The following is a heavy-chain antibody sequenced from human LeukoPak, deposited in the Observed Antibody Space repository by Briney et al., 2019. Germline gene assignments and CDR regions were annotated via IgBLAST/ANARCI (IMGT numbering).Heavy chain of an antibody. CDR2: ISGSGGST. CDR1: GFTFSSYA. Sequence: GGSLRLSCAASGFTFSSYAMSWVRQAPGKGLEWVSAISGSGGSTYYADSVKGRFTISRDNSKNTLYLQMNSLRAEDTAVYYCAKDQGDVYHYYGMDGWGQGTTVTVSS. CDR3: AKDQGDVYHYYGMDG. V-gene: IGHV3-23*01. J-gene: IGHJ6*02. D-gene: IGHD3-16*01.